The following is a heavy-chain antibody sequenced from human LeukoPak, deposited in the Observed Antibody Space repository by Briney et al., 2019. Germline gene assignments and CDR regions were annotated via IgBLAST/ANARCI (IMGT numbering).Heavy chain of an antibody. Sequence: GGSLRLSCAASGFIFSHYGMHWVRQASGKGLEWVAVIWSDGSNRFYAGSVKGRFTISRDNSQNTVFLQMNSLRAEDTAMYYCARDAQRGFDYSNSLKYWGHGTLVTVSS. V-gene: IGHV3-30*12. J-gene: IGHJ4*01. CDR1: GFIFSHYG. CDR2: IWSDGSNR. CDR3: ARDAQRGFDYSNSLKY. D-gene: IGHD4-11*01.